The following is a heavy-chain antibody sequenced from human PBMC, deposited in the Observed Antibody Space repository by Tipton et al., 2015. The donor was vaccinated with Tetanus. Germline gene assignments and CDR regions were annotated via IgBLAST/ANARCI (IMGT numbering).Heavy chain of an antibody. CDR1: GFTFSSYP. CDR2: IGVSGHT. CDR3: AKRLGRPNHYFDY. D-gene: IGHD3-9*01. V-gene: IGHV3-23*01. J-gene: IGHJ4*02. Sequence: SLRLSCAASGFTFSSYPMSWVRQAPGKGLEWVSTIGVSGHTYYADSLTGRFTISRDTSKHTLYLQMNSLRAEDTALYYCAKRLGRPNHYFDYWGQGPLVPVSS.